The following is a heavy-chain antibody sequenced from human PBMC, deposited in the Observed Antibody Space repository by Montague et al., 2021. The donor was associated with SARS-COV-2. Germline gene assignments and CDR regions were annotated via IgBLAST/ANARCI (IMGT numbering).Heavy chain of an antibody. D-gene: IGHD2-21*01. Sequence: SETLSLTCSVSGGSFNNYYWGWVRQSPGKGLEWIGYINYSGSVTTSENPSLKSRVSISVDTSENQFSLKLTSVTAADTAVYYCARRGDGEVFARFMYCYFALWRRAATLSVS. V-gene: IGHV4-59*13. CDR2: INYSGSVTT. J-gene: IGHJ2*01. CDR3: ARRGDGEVFARFMYCYFAL. CDR1: GGSFNNYY.